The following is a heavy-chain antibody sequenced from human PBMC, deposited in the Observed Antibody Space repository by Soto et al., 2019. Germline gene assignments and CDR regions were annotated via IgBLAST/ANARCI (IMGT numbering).Heavy chain of an antibody. V-gene: IGHV3-23*01. CDR2: ISGSGGST. J-gene: IGHJ4*02. D-gene: IGHD2-15*01. CDR1: GFTFSSYA. Sequence: EVQLLESGGGLVQPGGSLRLSCAASGFTFSSYAMSWVRQAPGKGLEWVSAISGSGGSTHYADSVKGRFTISRDNSKNTLYLQMNSLRAEDTAVYYCAKYPLGYCSGGSCYGGDYWGQGTLVTVSS. CDR3: AKYPLGYCSGGSCYGGDY.